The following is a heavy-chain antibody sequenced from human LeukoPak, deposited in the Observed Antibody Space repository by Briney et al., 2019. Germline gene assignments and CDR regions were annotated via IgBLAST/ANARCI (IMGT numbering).Heavy chain of an antibody. CDR3: ARAGADRDGYRYNWLDP. CDR1: GGTFSSYA. Sequence: SVKVSCKASGGTFSSYAISWVRQAPGQGLEWMGGIIPIFGTANYAQKFQGRVTITTDESTSTAYMELSSLRSEDTAVYYCARAGADRDGYRYNWLDPWGQGTLVTVSS. D-gene: IGHD5-24*01. V-gene: IGHV1-69*05. CDR2: IIPIFGTA. J-gene: IGHJ5*02.